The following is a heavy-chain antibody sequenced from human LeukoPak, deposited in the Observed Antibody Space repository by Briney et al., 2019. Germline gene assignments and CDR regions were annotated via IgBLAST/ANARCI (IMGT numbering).Heavy chain of an antibody. CDR2: ISGYNGNT. D-gene: IGHD3-10*01. CDR3: ARGDSGSYLAY. Sequence: ASVKVSCKASGYTFTSYGINWVRQAPGQGLEWMGWISGYNGNTNYAQKLQGRVTMTTDTSTNTAYMELTCLRSDDTAVYYCARGDSGSYLAYWGQGTLVTVYS. J-gene: IGHJ4*02. CDR1: GYTFTSYG. V-gene: IGHV1-18*01.